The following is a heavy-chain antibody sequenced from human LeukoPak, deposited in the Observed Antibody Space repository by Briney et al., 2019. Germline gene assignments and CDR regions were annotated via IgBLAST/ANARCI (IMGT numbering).Heavy chain of an antibody. V-gene: IGHV1-8*01. CDR2: MNPNSGNT. D-gene: IGHD3-16*01. CDR1: GYTFTSSD. CDR3: ARDSWGYFDL. J-gene: IGHJ2*01. Sequence: AASVKVSCKASGYTFTSSDFNWVRQATGQGLEWMGWMNPNSGNTGYAQKFQGRVTITRDTSASTAYMELSSLRSEDTAVYYCARDSWGYFDLWGRGTLVTVSS.